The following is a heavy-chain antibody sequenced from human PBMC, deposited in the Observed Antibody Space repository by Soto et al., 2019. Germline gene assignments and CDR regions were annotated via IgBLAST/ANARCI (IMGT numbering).Heavy chain of an antibody. D-gene: IGHD1-26*01. J-gene: IGHJ4*02. V-gene: IGHV1-18*01. CDR1: GYTFTSYG. CDR2: ISAYNGNK. Sequence: QVQLVQSGAEVKKPGASVKVSCKASGYTFTSYGISWVRQAPGQGLEWMGWISAYNGNKKYAQKLQGRVTMTTDTAASTAYMELRSLRSDDAAVYYCARDLGGSYYAPVDYWGQGTVVTVSS. CDR3: ARDLGGSYYAPVDY.